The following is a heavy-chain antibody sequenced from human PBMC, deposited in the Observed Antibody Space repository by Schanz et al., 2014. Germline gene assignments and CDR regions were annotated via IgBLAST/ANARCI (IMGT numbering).Heavy chain of an antibody. D-gene: IGHD3-16*01. Sequence: QVQLLQSGGEMKKPGASVKVSCKASGYTFTDYGLSWVRQAPGQGLEWLGWIRPDNGHTTYSQKVRDRVIFTTDTSTNTACVELTSLRSDDTAHYYCVRVPSRDVSFDLWGRGTLVTVSS. CDR2: IRPDNGHT. V-gene: IGHV1-18*01. CDR3: VRVPSRDVSFDL. J-gene: IGHJ2*01. CDR1: GYTFTDYG.